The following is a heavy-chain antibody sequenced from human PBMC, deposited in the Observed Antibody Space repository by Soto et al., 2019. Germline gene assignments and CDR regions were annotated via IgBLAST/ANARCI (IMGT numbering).Heavy chain of an antibody. J-gene: IGHJ4*02. D-gene: IGHD5-12*01. CDR2: ISNSGST. CDR3: ANDNSGYVFDY. Sequence: QVQLQESGPGLVKPSQTLSLTCTVSGGSISSGGYYWSWIRQHPGKGLEWIGYISNSGSTYYNPSLKSRTTISLDTSKNQFSLKLSSVTAADTAVYYCANDNSGYVFDYWGQGTLVTVSS. V-gene: IGHV4-31*03. CDR1: GGSISSGGYY.